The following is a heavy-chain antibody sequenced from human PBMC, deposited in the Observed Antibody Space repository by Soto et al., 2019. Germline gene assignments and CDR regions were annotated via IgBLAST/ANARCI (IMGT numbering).Heavy chain of an antibody. V-gene: IGHV1-69*13. CDR3: ARGVVVVPLYYGMDV. D-gene: IGHD2-15*01. J-gene: IGHJ6*02. Sequence: VASVKVSCKASGGTFSSYAISWVRQAPGQGLEWMGGIIPIFGTANYAQKFQGRVTITADESTSTAYMELSSLRSEDTAVYYCARGVVVVPLYYGMDVWGQGTTVTVSS. CDR2: IIPIFGTA. CDR1: GGTFSSYA.